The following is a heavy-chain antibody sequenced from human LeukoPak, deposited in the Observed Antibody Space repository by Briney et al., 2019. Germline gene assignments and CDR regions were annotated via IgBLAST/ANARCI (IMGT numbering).Heavy chain of an antibody. CDR3: ARDFLAFGGVIALLDY. V-gene: IGHV3-7*01. Sequence: PGGSLRLSSAASGFTICGYWWSWVRHAPGQGLEWVANIKLDGSEKSYVDYVKGRFTISRAKAKKSLYLKRNRLKDKDMSEYYCARDFLAFGGVIALLDYWGQGTLVTVSS. CDR1: GFTICGYW. D-gene: IGHD3-16*02. J-gene: IGHJ4*02. CDR2: IKLDGSEK.